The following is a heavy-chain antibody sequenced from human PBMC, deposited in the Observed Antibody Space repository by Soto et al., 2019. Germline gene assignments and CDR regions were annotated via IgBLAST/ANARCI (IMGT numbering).Heavy chain of an antibody. CDR2: IQSGGRT. J-gene: IGHJ6*03. V-gene: IGHV3-66*01. CDR3: ARDDVHCSGGKCYGVPMDV. Sequence: EVQLVESGGGLVQPGGSLRLSCAASGFTVSSNYMTWVRQAPGKGLEWVSLIQSGGRTYYAGSVKGRFTISRNNSKNTAVLQKNGPRVEETAVYYLARDDVHCSGGKCYGVPMDVWGKGITVTVSS. CDR1: GFTVSSNY. D-gene: IGHD2-15*01.